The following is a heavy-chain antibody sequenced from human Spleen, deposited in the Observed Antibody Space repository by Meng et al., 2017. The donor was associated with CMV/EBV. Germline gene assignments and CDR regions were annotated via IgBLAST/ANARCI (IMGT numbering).Heavy chain of an antibody. D-gene: IGHD5-18*01. CDR1: GDSISSYF. CDR3: ARDLSRYTSGYVGCFDP. Sequence: GDSISSYFWSWIRQPPGKGLEWIANVYYSGSTYQNPSLKSRVTIAVDTSKNQFSPKLSSVTAADTAVYFCARDLSRYTSGYVGCFDPWGQGTLVTVSS. V-gene: IGHV4-59*01. J-gene: IGHJ5*02. CDR2: VYYSGST.